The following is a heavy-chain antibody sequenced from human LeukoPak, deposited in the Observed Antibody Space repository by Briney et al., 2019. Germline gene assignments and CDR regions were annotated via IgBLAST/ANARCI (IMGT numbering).Heavy chain of an antibody. Sequence: SETLSLTCAVYGGSFSGYYWSWIRQPPGKGLEWIGEINHSGSTNYNPPLKSRVTISVDTSKNQFSLKLSSVTAADTAVYYCAGAMPDCSSTSCYSVWGQGTLVTVSS. V-gene: IGHV4-34*01. D-gene: IGHD2-2*01. CDR3: AGAMPDCSSTSCYSV. CDR1: GGSFSGYY. J-gene: IGHJ4*02. CDR2: INHSGST.